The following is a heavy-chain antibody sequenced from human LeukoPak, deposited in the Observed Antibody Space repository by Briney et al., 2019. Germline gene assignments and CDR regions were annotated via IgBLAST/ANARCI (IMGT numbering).Heavy chain of an antibody. Sequence: GGSLRLSCAASGFTFSSYSMNWVRQAPGKGLEWVSSISSSSSYIYYADSVKGRFTISRDNAKNSLYLQMNSLRAEDTAVYYCAAQDYCSSTSCPRSFYIWGQGTMVTVSS. J-gene: IGHJ3*02. CDR1: GFTFSSYS. V-gene: IGHV3-21*01. CDR2: ISSSSSYI. CDR3: AAQDYCSSTSCPRSFYI. D-gene: IGHD2-2*01.